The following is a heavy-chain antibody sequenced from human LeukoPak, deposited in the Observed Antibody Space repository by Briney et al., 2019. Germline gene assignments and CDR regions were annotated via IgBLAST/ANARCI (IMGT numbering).Heavy chain of an antibody. Sequence: ASVKVSCKASGYTFTGYYIQWVRQAPGQGLEWMGWINSKSGGTNFAQKFQGRVTMTRNTSISTAYMELSSLRSEDTAVYYCARGLFGELSYYYYYYMDVWGKGTTVTISS. CDR2: INSKSGGT. J-gene: IGHJ6*03. D-gene: IGHD3-10*02. CDR1: GYTFTGYY. V-gene: IGHV1-2*02. CDR3: ARGLFGELSYYYYYYMDV.